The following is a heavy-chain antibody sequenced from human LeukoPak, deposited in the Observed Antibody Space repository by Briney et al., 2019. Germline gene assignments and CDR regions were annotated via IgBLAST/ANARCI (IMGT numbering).Heavy chain of an antibody. Sequence: ASVKVSCKASGYTFTSYGISWVRQAPGQGLEWMGWISAYNGNTNYAQKLQGRVTMTTDTSTSTAYMELRSLRSDDTAVYYCARDLARYYYDSRTVTDYWGQGTLVTVSS. CDR2: ISAYNGNT. J-gene: IGHJ4*02. D-gene: IGHD3-22*01. CDR1: GYTFTSYG. V-gene: IGHV1-18*01. CDR3: ARDLARYYYDSRTVTDY.